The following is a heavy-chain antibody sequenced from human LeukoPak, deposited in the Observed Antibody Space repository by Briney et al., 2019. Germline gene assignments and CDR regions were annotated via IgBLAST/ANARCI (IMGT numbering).Heavy chain of an antibody. CDR3: AKEDDFWSGCNDY. D-gene: IGHD3-3*01. CDR1: GFIVRSNH. J-gene: IGHJ4*02. CDR2: IRYDGSYK. V-gene: IGHV3-30*02. Sequence: GGSLRLSCAASGFIVRSNHMSWVRQAPGKGLEWVAFIRYDGSYKYYADSVKGRFTISRDNSKNTLYLQMNSLRAEDTAVYYCAKEDDFWSGCNDYWGQGTLVTVSS.